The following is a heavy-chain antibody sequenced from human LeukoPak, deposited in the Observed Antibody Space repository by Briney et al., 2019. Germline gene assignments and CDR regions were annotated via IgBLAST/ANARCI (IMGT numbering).Heavy chain of an antibody. D-gene: IGHD3-3*01. CDR1: VFTFSDYY. V-gene: IGHV3-11*01. Sequence: GGSLRLSCAASVFTFSDYYMSWSRPAPRTGRECVSYISSSGSTIYYADSAKSRVTISRDNAKNSLCLQMNSLRAQDTAVYYSARDGFCSDYYYYGMDVRGQGTTVTVSS. CDR3: ARDGFCSDYYYYGMDV. CDR2: ISSSGSTI. J-gene: IGHJ6*02.